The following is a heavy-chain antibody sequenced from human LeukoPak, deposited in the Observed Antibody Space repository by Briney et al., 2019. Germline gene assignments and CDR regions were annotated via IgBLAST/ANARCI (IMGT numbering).Heavy chain of an antibody. CDR2: IRYDGNNR. D-gene: IGHD3-10*01. CDR3: AKDRITMVRGVQGFDY. Sequence: PGGSLRLSCAASGFTFSSYGMHWVRQAPGKGLEWVAFIRYDGNNRYYADSVKGRFTISRDNSKNTLYLQMNSLRAEDTAVYYCAKDRITMVRGVQGFDYWGQGTLVTVSS. J-gene: IGHJ4*02. CDR1: GFTFSSYG. V-gene: IGHV3-30*02.